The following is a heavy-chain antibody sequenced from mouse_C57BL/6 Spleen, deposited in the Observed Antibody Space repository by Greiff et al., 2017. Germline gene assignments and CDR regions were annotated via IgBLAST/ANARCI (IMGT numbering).Heavy chain of an antibody. CDR1: GYSFTDYN. D-gene: IGHD2-3*01. CDR2: INPNYGTT. Sequence: EVQLQQSGPELVKPGASVKISCKASGYSFTDYNMNWVKQSHGKSLEWIGVINPNYGTTSYNQKFKGKATLTVDQSSSTAYMQLNSLTSEDSAVYYCARGGSIDDGYYLGAMDYWGQGTSVTVSS. V-gene: IGHV1-39*01. CDR3: ARGGSIDDGYYLGAMDY. J-gene: IGHJ4*01.